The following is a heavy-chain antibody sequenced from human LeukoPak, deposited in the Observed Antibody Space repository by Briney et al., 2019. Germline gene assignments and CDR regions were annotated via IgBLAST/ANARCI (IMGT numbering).Heavy chain of an antibody. CDR1: GFTFDDYA. J-gene: IGHJ4*02. Sequence: GRSLRLSCAASGFTFDDYAMHWVRQAPGKGLEWVSGISWNSGSIGYADSVKGRFTISRDNAKNSLYLQMNSLRAEDTALYYCAKSGYYDYVWGSYRSHFFDYWGQGTLVTVSS. V-gene: IGHV3-9*01. CDR3: AKSGYYDYVWGSYRSHFFDY. CDR2: ISWNSGSI. D-gene: IGHD3-16*02.